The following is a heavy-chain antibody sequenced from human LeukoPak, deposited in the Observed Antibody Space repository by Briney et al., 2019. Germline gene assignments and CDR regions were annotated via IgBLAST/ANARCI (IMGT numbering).Heavy chain of an antibody. CDR2: LHYSGSS. J-gene: IGHJ2*01. D-gene: IGHD6-13*01. CDR1: GGSVSRGSYY. CDR3: ARVIAAATWFFDL. V-gene: IGHV4-61*01. Sequence: SETLSLTCTVSGGSVSRGSYYWSWIRQPPGKELEWIGYLHYSGSSNYNPSLKSRVTISVDTSKNQFSLKLTSVTAADTAVYYCARVIAAATWFFDLWGRGTLVTVSS.